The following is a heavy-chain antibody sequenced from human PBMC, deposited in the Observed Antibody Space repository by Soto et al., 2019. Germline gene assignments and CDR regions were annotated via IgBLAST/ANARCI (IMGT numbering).Heavy chain of an antibody. Sequence: SEPKCVSWGVDGGTCVGYGGSWIRKTPGTGLEWIGEINHSGSTNYNPSLMSRVTISVDTSKNQFSLKLTSVTAADTAVYYCARDKITGLFDYWGQGTLVTAPQ. CDR3: ARDKITGLFDY. V-gene: IGHV4-34*01. CDR1: GGTCVGYG. D-gene: IGHD2-8*02. J-gene: IGHJ4*02. CDR2: INHSGST.